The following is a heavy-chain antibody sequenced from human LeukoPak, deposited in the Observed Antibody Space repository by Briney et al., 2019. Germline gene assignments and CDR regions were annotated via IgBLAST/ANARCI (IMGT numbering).Heavy chain of an antibody. CDR2: INPNSGGT. CDR1: GYTFTGYY. D-gene: IGHD6-13*01. Sequence: ASVKVSCKASGYTFTGYYMHWVRQAPGQGLEWMGWINPNSGGTNYAQKLQGRVTMTTDTSTSTAYMELRSLRSDDTAVYYCARVELGIAAAGTFDYWGQGTLVTVSS. CDR3: ARVELGIAAAGTFDY. J-gene: IGHJ4*02. V-gene: IGHV1-2*02.